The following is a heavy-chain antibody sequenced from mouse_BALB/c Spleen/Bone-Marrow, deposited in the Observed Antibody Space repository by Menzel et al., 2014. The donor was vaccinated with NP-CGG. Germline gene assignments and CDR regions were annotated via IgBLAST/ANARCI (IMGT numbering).Heavy chain of an antibody. CDR1: GYSFTGYY. V-gene: IGHV1S34*01. CDR2: ISCYNGAT. J-gene: IGHJ4*01. CDR3: ARRDFPYAMDY. Sequence: LVKTGASVKMSCKASGYSFTGYYMHWVKQSHGKSLEWIGYISCYNGATSYNQKFKGKATFTVDTSSSTAYMQFNSLTSEDSAVYYCARRDFPYAMDYWGQGTSVTVSS.